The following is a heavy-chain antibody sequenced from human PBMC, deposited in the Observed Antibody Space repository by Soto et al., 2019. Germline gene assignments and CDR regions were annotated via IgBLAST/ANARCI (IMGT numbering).Heavy chain of an antibody. CDR3: ARAYYDSSGYYMDYFDY. V-gene: IGHV1-69*13. J-gene: IGHJ4*02. D-gene: IGHD3-22*01. CDR1: GGTYSSYA. Sequence: GSSVKVSCKASGGTYSSYAISWVRQSPGQGLEWMGGIIPIFGTANYEQKFQGRVTITADESTSTAYMELSSLRSEDTAVYYCARAYYDSSGYYMDYFDYWGQGTLVTVSS. CDR2: IIPIFGTA.